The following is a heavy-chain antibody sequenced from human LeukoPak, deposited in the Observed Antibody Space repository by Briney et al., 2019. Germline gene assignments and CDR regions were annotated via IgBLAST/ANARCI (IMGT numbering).Heavy chain of an antibody. CDR3: VKQYMNGWAYFDY. J-gene: IGHJ4*02. D-gene: IGHD6-19*01. CDR2: ISESGANT. V-gene: IGHV3-23*01. Sequence: GGSLRLSCAASGFPFSNFAMSWVRQAPGKGLEWVSAISESGANTPYTDSVKGRFTISRDNSKNTMYLQLNSLRAEDTAVYYCVKQYMNGWAYFDYWGQGTLVTVSS. CDR1: GFPFSNFA.